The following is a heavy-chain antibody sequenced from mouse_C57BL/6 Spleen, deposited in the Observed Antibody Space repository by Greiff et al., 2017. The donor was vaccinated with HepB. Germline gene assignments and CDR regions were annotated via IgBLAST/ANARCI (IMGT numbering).Heavy chain of an antibody. V-gene: IGHV1-55*01. CDR2: IYPGSGST. J-gene: IGHJ3*01. CDR1: GYTFTSYW. D-gene: IGHD2-4*01. CDR3: ARKDYDYEAWCAY. Sequence: VQLQQSGAELVKPGASVKMSCKASGYTFTSYWITWVKQRPGQGLEWIGDIYPGSGSTNYNEKFKSKATLTVDTSSSTAYMQLSSLTSEDSAVYYCARKDYDYEAWCAYWGQGTLVTVSA.